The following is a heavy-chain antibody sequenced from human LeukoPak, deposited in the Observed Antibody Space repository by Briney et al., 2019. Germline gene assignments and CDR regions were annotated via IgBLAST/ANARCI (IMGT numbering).Heavy chain of an antibody. J-gene: IGHJ4*02. CDR1: RLPVSITY. D-gene: IGHD3-10*01. CDR2: IYSGRNT. Sequence: GGPLRLSCAALRLPVSITYTRCLRRAPGRAREGGSYIYSGRNTYHADSGKGPFPISRDNSKNTFYLQMNTLRTEDTACDYLARGVSYGSGSYIGVRWGQGTLVSV. V-gene: IGHV3-53*01. CDR3: ARGVSYGSGSYIGVR.